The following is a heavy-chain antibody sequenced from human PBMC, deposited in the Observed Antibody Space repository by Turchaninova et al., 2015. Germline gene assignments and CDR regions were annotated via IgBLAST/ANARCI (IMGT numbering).Heavy chain of an antibody. CDR2: ISSSSSYI. J-gene: IGHJ4*02. CDR1: VYTFSSER. D-gene: IGHD2-2*01. CDR3: ARGPAGNFDY. Sequence: EVQLVESGGGMVKPGGSCGHSCADSVYTFSSERMNWVRKAPGKGLEWVSSISSSSSYIYYADSVKCRFTISRDNAKNSLYLQMNSLRAEDTAVYYCARGPAGNFDYWGQGTLVTVSS. V-gene: IGHV3-21*01.